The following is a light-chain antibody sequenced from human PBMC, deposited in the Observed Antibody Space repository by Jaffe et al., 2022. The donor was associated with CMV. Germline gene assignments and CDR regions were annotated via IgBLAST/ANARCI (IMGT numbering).Light chain of an antibody. CDR2: KAS. CDR1: LTFSTW. CDR3: QQYHPYFRTWA. J-gene: IGKJ1*01. V-gene: IGKV1-5*03. Sequence: DIQMTQSPSTLSASVGDRVTITCRASLTFSTWLAWYQQKPGKAPRLLIYKASSLASGVPSRFSGSGSGTEFTLTISSLQPDDFATYYCQQYHPYFRTWAFGQGTKVEIK.